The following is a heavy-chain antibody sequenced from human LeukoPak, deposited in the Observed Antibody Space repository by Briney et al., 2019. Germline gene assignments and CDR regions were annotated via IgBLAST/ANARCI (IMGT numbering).Heavy chain of an antibody. V-gene: IGHV1-8*01. D-gene: IGHD2-8*01. CDR3: ARGLRYCTNGVCYTYYFDY. CDR2: MNPNSGNT. CDR1: GYTFTSYD. Sequence: GASVKVSCKASGYTFTSYDINWVRQATGQGLESMGWMNPNSGNTGYAQKFQGRVTMTRNTSISTAYMELSSLRSEDTAVYYCARGLRYCTNGVCYTYYFDYWGQGTLVTVSS. J-gene: IGHJ4*02.